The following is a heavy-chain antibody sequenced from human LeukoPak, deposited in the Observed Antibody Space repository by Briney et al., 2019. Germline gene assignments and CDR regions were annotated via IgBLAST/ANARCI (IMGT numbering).Heavy chain of an antibody. CDR3: ARGGPNKSGWTLDY. Sequence: ASVKVSCKASGYTFTNYAIHWVRQAPGQRLEWMGWFNSDKGNTEYSQKFQGRVIITRDTPASTAYMELSSLRPEDTAVFFCARGGPNKSGWTLDYWGQGTLVTVSS. D-gene: IGHD6-25*01. V-gene: IGHV1-3*01. CDR1: GYTFTNYA. CDR2: FNSDKGNT. J-gene: IGHJ4*02.